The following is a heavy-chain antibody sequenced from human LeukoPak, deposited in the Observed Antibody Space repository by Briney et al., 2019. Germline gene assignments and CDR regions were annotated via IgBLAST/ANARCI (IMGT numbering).Heavy chain of an antibody. D-gene: IGHD6-6*01. V-gene: IGHV1-18*01. CDR1: GYTFTSYG. CDR3: ARLTGIAARPGWFDP. Sequence: ASVEVSCKASGYTFTSYGISWVRQAPGQGLEWMGWISAYNGNTNYAQKLQGRVTMTTDTSTSTAYMELRSLRSDDTAVYYCARLTGIAARPGWFDPWGQGTLVTVSS. J-gene: IGHJ5*02. CDR2: ISAYNGNT.